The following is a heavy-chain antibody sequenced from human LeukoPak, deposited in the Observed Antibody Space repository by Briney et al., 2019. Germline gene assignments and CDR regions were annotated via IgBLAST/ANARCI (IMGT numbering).Heavy chain of an antibody. D-gene: IGHD3-16*02. CDR3: AREGGSYRPLDY. Sequence: SGTLTLTCEASGGSITQTNYCTLVRHPPGKGLEWIGEVNLQGGTNYNPSLLRRVAISVDTSANHVSLQMTSVTAADTAVYYCAREGGSYRPLDYSGQGTLVTVSS. J-gene: IGHJ4*02. CDR1: GGSITQTNY. CDR2: VNLQGGT. V-gene: IGHV4-4*02.